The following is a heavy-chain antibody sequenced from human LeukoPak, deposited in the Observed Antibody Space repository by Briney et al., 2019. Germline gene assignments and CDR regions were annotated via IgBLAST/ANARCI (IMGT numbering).Heavy chain of an antibody. CDR3: AKDLRHDYGDYVDY. CDR2: ISGSGGST. CDR1: GFTFSSYA. V-gene: IGHV3-23*01. J-gene: IGHJ4*02. Sequence: GGSLRLSCAASGFTFSSYAMSWVRRAPGKGLEWVSAISGSGGSTYYADSVKGRFTISRDNSKNTLYLQMNSLRAEDTAVYYCAKDLRHDYGDYVDYWGQGTLVTVSS. D-gene: IGHD4-17*01.